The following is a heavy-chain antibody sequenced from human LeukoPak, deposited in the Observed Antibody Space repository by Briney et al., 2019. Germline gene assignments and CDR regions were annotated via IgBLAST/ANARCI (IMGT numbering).Heavy chain of an antibody. CDR1: GYTFTSYG. V-gene: IGHV1-18*01. Sequence: ASVKVSCKASGYTFTSYGISWVRQAPGQGLEWMGWISAYNGNTNYAKKLQGRVTMTTDTSTSTAYMELRSLRSDDTAVYYCARDPNPSATVDPFDYWGQGTLVTVSS. CDR2: ISAYNGNT. J-gene: IGHJ4*02. D-gene: IGHD4-23*01. CDR3: ARDPNPSATVDPFDY.